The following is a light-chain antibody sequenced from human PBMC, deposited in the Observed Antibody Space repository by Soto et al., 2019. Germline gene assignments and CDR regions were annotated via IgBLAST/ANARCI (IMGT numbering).Light chain of an antibody. Sequence: EIVLTQSPGTLSLSPGERATLSCRASQSVSSSDLAWYQQKPGQAPRLLIYGASSRATGIPDRFSGSGSGTDFTLTISGLEPADSAAYYCQRHGATFGQGTKVDIK. V-gene: IGKV3-20*01. CDR2: GAS. J-gene: IGKJ1*01. CDR3: QRHGAT. CDR1: QSVSSSD.